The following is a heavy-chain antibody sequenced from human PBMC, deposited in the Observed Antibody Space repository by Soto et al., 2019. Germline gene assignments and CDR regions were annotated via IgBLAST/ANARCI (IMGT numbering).Heavy chain of an antibody. D-gene: IGHD6-6*01. Sequence: EVQLLESGGGLVQPGGSLRLSCAASGFSFSSHAMNWVRQAPGKGLEWVSAISGDASDIYYADSVKGRFTISRDSSTNTLFLQMNSLRAEDTAVYYCAKKRSGSSSMGCLDAWGQGTLVTVSS. J-gene: IGHJ5*02. CDR3: AKKRSGSSSMGCLDA. CDR1: GFSFSSHA. CDR2: ISGDASDI. V-gene: IGHV3-23*01.